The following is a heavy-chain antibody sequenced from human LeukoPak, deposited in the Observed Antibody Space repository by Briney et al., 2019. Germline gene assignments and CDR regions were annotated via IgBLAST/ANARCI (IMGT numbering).Heavy chain of an antibody. CDR1: GFSFSAYS. V-gene: IGHV3-48*01. J-gene: IGHJ4*02. CDR2: IRSSSTNI. Sequence: PGGSLRLSCEASGFSFSAYSMSWVRQAPGKGLEWISYIRSSSTNIYYADSVKGRFTISRDNAENSVYLQMNSLRVEDTAVYFCARDSRSHCGTDACYGPYFDYWGQGILVAVSS. CDR3: ARDSRSHCGTDACYGPYFDY. D-gene: IGHD2-2*01.